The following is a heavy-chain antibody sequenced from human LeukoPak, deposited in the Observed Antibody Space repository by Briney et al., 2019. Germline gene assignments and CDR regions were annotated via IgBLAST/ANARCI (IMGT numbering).Heavy chain of an antibody. CDR2: ISSSSSTI. CDR3: TRDFGRSSYYFDF. Sequence: GGSLRLSCAASGFTFSSYSMNWVRQAPGKGLEWVSYISSSSSTIYYADSVKGRFTISRDNAKNSLYLQMNSLRAEDTAVYYCTRDFGRSSYYFDFWGQGTLVTVSS. CDR1: GFTFSSYS. V-gene: IGHV3-48*01. J-gene: IGHJ4*02. D-gene: IGHD3-3*01.